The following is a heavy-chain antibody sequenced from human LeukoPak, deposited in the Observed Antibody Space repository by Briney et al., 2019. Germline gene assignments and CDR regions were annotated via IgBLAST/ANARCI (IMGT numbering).Heavy chain of an antibody. Sequence: ASVKVSCKASGYTFTSYDINWVRQATGQGLEWMGWMNPNSGNTGYAQKFQGRVTMTRSTSISTAYMELSSLRSEDTAVYYCATASTVTTERGSVVRAFDIWGQGTMITVSS. CDR3: ATASTVTTERGSVVRAFDI. CDR2: MNPNSGNT. J-gene: IGHJ3*02. CDR1: GYTFTSYD. V-gene: IGHV1-8*01. D-gene: IGHD4-17*01.